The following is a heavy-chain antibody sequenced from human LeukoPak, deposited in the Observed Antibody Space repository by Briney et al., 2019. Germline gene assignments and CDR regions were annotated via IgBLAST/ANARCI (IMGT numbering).Heavy chain of an antibody. CDR3: ARRRNYDILTGYYIPCFDY. D-gene: IGHD3-9*01. J-gene: IGHJ4*03. CDR2: IDYSGSA. V-gene: IGHV4-59*01. Sequence: PSETLSLTCTVSGGSISSYYWSWIRQPPGKGLEWIGYIDYSGSANYNPSLKSRVTISMDTSKNQFSLKLSSVTAADTAVYYCARRRNYDILTGYYIPCFDYWGQGTTVTVSS. CDR1: GGSISSYY.